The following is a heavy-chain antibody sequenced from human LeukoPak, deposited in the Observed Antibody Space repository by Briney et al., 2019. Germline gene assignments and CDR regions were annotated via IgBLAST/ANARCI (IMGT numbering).Heavy chain of an antibody. CDR3: ARDRTSYASGRNGLDY. Sequence: AXXKVSCKPSGYTFNTHGLTWVRQAPGQGLEWMGWISVETGNTKYAQKLQDRLTMTTDTSTSTAYMELRRLRSDDTALYYCARDRTSYASGRNGLDYWGQGTLVTVSS. D-gene: IGHD3-10*01. CDR1: GYTFNTHG. J-gene: IGHJ4*02. CDR2: ISVETGNT. V-gene: IGHV1-18*01.